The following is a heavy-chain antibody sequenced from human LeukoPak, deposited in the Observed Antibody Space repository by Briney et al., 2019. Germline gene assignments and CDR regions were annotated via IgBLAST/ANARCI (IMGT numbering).Heavy chain of an antibody. D-gene: IGHD3-22*01. J-gene: IGHJ4*02. CDR3: ARDFPDDYYYDSSGPSGY. V-gene: IGHV3-21*01. Sequence: PGGSLRLSCAASGFTFSSFAMSWVRQAPGKGLEWVSSISSSSSYIYYADSVKGRFTISRDNAKNSLYLQMNSLRAEDTAVYYCARDFPDDYYYDSSGPSGYWGQGTLVTVSS. CDR2: ISSSSSYI. CDR1: GFTFSSFA.